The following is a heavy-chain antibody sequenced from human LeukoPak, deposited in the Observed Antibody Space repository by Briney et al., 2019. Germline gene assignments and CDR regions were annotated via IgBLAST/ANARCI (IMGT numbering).Heavy chain of an antibody. CDR3: ARVSSYSSSSGSLCDY. V-gene: IGHV3-33*01. D-gene: IGHD6-6*01. CDR1: GFTFSSYG. J-gene: IGHJ4*02. Sequence: GGSLRLSCAASGFTFSSYGMHWVRQAPGKGLEWVAVIWYDGSNKYYADSVKGRFTISRDNAKNSLYLQLNSLRAEDTAIYHCARVSSYSSSSGSLCDYWGQGTRVTVSS. CDR2: IWYDGSNK.